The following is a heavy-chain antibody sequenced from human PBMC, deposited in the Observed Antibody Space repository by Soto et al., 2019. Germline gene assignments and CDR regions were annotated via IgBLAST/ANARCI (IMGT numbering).Heavy chain of an antibody. CDR1: GFTFSDHY. Sequence: AGGSLRLSCAASGFTFSDHYMDWVRQAPGKGLEWVGRIRNKANSYTTYYADSVKGRFTISRDNSKNTLYLQMNSLRAEDTAVYYCAKDRAWESSSWYIQDYFDYWGQGTLVTVSS. D-gene: IGHD6-13*01. V-gene: IGHV3-72*01. CDR3: AKDRAWESSSWYIQDYFDY. CDR2: IRNKANSYTT. J-gene: IGHJ4*02.